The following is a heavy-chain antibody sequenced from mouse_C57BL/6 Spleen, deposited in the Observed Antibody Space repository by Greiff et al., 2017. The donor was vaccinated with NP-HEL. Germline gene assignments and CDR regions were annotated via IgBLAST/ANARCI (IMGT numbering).Heavy chain of an antibody. J-gene: IGHJ4*01. CDR2: IRSKSNNYAT. Sequence: EVQVVESGGGLVQPKGSLKLSCAASGFSFNTYAMNWVRQAPGKGLEWVARIRSKSNNYATYYADSVKDRFTISRDDSESMLYLQMNNLKTEDTAMYYCVRHGSYPYYAMDYWGQGTSVTVSS. V-gene: IGHV10-1*01. D-gene: IGHD2-10*01. CDR1: GFSFNTYA. CDR3: VRHGSYPYYAMDY.